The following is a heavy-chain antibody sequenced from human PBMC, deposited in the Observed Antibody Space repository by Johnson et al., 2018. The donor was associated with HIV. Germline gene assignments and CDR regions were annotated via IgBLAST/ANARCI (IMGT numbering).Heavy chain of an antibody. D-gene: IGHD6-19*01. CDR3: ARDKGTNFSGWYRESDAFDI. CDR1: GFTFDDYG. CDR2: ISYDGSNK. J-gene: IGHJ3*02. Sequence: QVQLVESGGGLVQPGGSLRLSCAASGFTFDDYGMSWVRQAPGKGLEWVAVISYDGSNKYQADSVKGRFTISRDNSKNTLYLQMNSLRAEDTAVYYCARDKGTNFSGWYRESDAFDIWGQGTMVTVSS. V-gene: IGHV3-30*03.